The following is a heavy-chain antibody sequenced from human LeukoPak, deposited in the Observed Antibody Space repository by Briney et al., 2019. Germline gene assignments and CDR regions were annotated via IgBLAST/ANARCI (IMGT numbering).Heavy chain of an antibody. CDR1: GFTFSSYA. CDR2: ISGSGDNT. Sequence: GGSLRLSCAASGFTFSSYAMSWVRQAPGKGLEWVSIISGSGDNTYYADSMKGWFTISRDNSKNTLYLQMNSLRAEDTAVYYCAKAHSSSWYYFDYWGQGTLVTVSS. D-gene: IGHD6-13*01. J-gene: IGHJ4*02. V-gene: IGHV3-23*01. CDR3: AKAHSSSWYYFDY.